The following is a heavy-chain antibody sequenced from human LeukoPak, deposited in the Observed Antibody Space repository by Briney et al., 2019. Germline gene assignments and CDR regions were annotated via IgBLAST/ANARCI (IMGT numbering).Heavy chain of an antibody. V-gene: IGHV3-30*02. CDR3: AKDSKVRIAAPGTGY. J-gene: IGHJ4*02. Sequence: GGSLRLSCAASGFTFSSYGMHWVRQAPGKGLEWVAFIRYDGSNKYYADSVKGRFTISRDNSKNTLYLQMNSLRAEDTAVYYCAKDSKVRIAAPGTGYWGQGTLVTVSS. CDR1: GFTFSSYG. CDR2: IRYDGSNK. D-gene: IGHD6-13*01.